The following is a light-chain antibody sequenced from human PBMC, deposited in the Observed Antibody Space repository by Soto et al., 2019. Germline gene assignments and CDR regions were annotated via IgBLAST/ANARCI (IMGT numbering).Light chain of an antibody. CDR1: QTVTNDY. CDR2: DAS. CDR3: QHYGSSRT. J-gene: IGKJ1*01. V-gene: IGKV3-20*01. Sequence: EILLTQSPGTLSLSPGEGATLSCRASQTVTNDYVAWYQQKDGQAPRLLIYDASTRATGIPDRFSGSGSGPEYTLTISRLEPEDFVVYYCQHYGSSRTFGQGTKVDIK.